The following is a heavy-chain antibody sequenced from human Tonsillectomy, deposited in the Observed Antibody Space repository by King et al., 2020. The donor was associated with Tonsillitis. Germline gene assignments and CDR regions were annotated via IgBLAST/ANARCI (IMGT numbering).Heavy chain of an antibody. J-gene: IGHJ2*01. CDR1: GFTFSDYY. CDR2: ISISSSYT. D-gene: IGHD5-12*01. Sequence: VQLVESGGGLVKPGGSLRLSCAASGFTFSDYYMSWIRQAPGKGLEWVSYISISSSYTNYADSVKGRFTISRDTAKNSLYRQMNSLRAEDTAAYYCAGDRSYVDIVGPDFDLWGRGTLVTVSS. CDR3: AGDRSYVDIVGPDFDL. V-gene: IGHV3-11*05.